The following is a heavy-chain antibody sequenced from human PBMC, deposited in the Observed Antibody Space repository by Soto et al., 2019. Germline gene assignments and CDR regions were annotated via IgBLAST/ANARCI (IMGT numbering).Heavy chain of an antibody. Sequence: ASVNFSFNTAGCTFTSYGNRLVRQAPGQGLEWMGWISAYNGNTNYAQKLQGRVTMTTDTSTSTAYMELRSLRSDDTAVYYCARDELGGDTFDPWGQGTLVTVSS. V-gene: IGHV1-18*01. CDR1: GCTFTSYG. J-gene: IGHJ5*02. CDR3: ARDELGGDTFDP. CDR2: ISAYNGNT. D-gene: IGHD4-17*01.